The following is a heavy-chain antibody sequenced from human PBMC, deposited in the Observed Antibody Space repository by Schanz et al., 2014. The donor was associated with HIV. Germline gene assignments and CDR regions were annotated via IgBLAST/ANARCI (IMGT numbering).Heavy chain of an antibody. Sequence: VQLLESGGGLVQPGGSLRLSCAASGFAFSNYAMSWVRQAPGKGLEWVAVIWYDGSNTYYGDSVKGRFTISRDNAKKSLYLQVNSLRAEDTALYYCSKATSGSRGWYTGSDWGQGTLVTVSS. V-gene: IGHV3-33*03. CDR2: IWYDGSNT. CDR1: GFAFSNYA. J-gene: IGHJ4*02. CDR3: SKATSGSRGWYTGSD. D-gene: IGHD6-19*01.